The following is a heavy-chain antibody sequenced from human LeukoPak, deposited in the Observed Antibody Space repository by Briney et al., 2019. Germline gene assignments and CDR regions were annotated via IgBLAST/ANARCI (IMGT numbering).Heavy chain of an antibody. V-gene: IGHV4-34*01. J-gene: IGHJ4*02. CDR2: INHSGST. Sequence: SETLSLTCAVYGGSFSGYYWSWIRQPPGKELEWIGEINHSGSTNYNPSLKSRVTISVDTSKNQFSLKLSSVTAADTAVYYCARGFGSANQYWGQGTLVTVSS. CDR3: ARGFGSANQY. D-gene: IGHD2-15*01. CDR1: GGSFSGYY.